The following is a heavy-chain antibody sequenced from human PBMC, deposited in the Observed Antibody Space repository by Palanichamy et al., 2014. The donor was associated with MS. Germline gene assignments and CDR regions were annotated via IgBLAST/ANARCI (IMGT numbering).Heavy chain of an antibody. J-gene: IGHJ6*02. CDR1: GFTFSSYA. D-gene: IGHD2-15*01. CDR3: AKAGYCSGDSCYVYYYYGMDV. V-gene: IGHV3-23*01. CDR2: ISGSGGST. Sequence: EVQLLESGGGLVQPGGSLRLSCAASGFTFSSYAMSWVRQAPGKGLEWVSAISGSGGSTYYADSVKGRFTISRDNSKNTLYLQMNSLRAEDTAVYYCAKAGYCSGDSCYVYYYYGMDVWGQGTTVTVSS.